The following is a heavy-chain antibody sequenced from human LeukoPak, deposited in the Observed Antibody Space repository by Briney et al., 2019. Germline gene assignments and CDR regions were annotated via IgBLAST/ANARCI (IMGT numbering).Heavy chain of an antibody. CDR2: IKVDGSST. J-gene: IGHJ1*01. Sequence: GGSLRLSCAASGFTFSSYNMNWVRQAPGKGLVWVSRIKVDGSSTTYADSVKGRFTISRDNAKETVYLQMNSLRAEDTAVYYCARGVPDNSYLSFWGQGPWSPSPQ. D-gene: IGHD5-18*01. CDR3: ARGVPDNSYLSF. CDR1: GFTFSSYN. V-gene: IGHV3-74*01.